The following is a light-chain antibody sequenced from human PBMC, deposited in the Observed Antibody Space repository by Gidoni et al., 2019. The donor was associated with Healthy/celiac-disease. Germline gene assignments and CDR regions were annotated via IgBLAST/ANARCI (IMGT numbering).Light chain of an antibody. CDR1: SSNIGAGYD. CDR2: GNS. CDR3: QSYDSSHDVV. Sequence: QSVLTQPPSVSGAPGQRVTISCTGSSSNIGAGYDVHWSQQLPGTAPKLLIYGNSNRPSGVPDRFSGSKSGTSASLAITGLQAEDEADYYCQSYDSSHDVVFGGGTKLTVL. J-gene: IGLJ2*01. V-gene: IGLV1-40*01.